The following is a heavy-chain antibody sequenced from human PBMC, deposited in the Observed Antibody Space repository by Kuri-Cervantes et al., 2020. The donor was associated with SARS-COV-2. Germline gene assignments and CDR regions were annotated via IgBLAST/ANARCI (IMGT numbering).Heavy chain of an antibody. D-gene: IGHD3-10*01. CDR2: IWYDGSNK. Sequence: GESLKISCAASGFTFNSYGMHWVRQAPGRGLEWAAFIWYDGSNKDYADSVKGRFTISRDNFKNMLYLQMNSLRAEDTAVYYCARALVNIAEIDAFDIWGQGTMVTVSS. CDR1: GFTFNSYG. J-gene: IGHJ3*02. V-gene: IGHV3-30*02. CDR3: ARALVNIAEIDAFDI.